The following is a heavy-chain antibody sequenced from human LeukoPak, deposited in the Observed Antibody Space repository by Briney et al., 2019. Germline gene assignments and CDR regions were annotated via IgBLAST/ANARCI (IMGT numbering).Heavy chain of an antibody. J-gene: IGHJ3*02. D-gene: IGHD2-15*01. CDR3: ARHIVVVLAAQAAFDI. CDR1: GGSMSSNTHS. Sequence: ADTLSLTCTVSGGSMSSNTHSWAWLRQPRGKGLEWIGSVREGGSTYYNPSVNSRISVSADTSKNHFSLNLTSVTAADTAVYYCARHIVVVLAAQAAFDIWGQGTMVNVSS. CDR2: VREGGST. V-gene: IGHV4-39*01.